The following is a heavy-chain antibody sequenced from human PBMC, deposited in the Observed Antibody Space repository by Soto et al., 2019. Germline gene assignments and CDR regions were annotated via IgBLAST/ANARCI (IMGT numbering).Heavy chain of an antibody. CDR3: ARGGLITVPRGDFDY. J-gene: IGHJ4*02. Sequence: SETLSLTCAVYGGSFSGYYWSWIRQPPGKGLEWIGEINHSGSTNYNPSLKSRVTISVDTSKNQFSLKLSSVTAADTAVYYCARGGLITVPRGDFDYWGQGTLVTVSS. V-gene: IGHV4-34*01. CDR1: GGSFSGYY. D-gene: IGHD4-4*01. CDR2: INHSGST.